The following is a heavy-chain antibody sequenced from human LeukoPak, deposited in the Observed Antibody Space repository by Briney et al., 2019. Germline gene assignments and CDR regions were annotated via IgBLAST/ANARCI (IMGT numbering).Heavy chain of an antibody. CDR1: GASFNDYY. CDR2: VNHSGSA. Sequence: SETLSLTCAVYGASFNDYYWSRIRHSPTKGLEWIGEVNHSGSAKYSPSLRSRVTISADKSKKQFFLRLSPVAAADSGVYYCARERASNNHDNWFDPWGQGTLVTVSS. V-gene: IGHV4-34*01. CDR3: ARERASNNHDNWFDP. J-gene: IGHJ5*02.